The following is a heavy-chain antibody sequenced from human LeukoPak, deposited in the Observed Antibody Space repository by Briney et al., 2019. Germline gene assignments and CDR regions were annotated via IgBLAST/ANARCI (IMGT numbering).Heavy chain of an antibody. V-gene: IGHV3-30*02. Sequence: GGSLRLSCAASGFTFSSYGMHWVRQAPGKGLEWVAFIRYDGSNKYYADSVKGRFTISRDNSKNSLYLQMNSLRAEDTAVYYCARRYYYDSSGYTGSKIPDYWGQGTLVTVSS. D-gene: IGHD3-22*01. CDR3: ARRYYYDSSGYTGSKIPDY. J-gene: IGHJ4*02. CDR2: IRYDGSNK. CDR1: GFTFSSYG.